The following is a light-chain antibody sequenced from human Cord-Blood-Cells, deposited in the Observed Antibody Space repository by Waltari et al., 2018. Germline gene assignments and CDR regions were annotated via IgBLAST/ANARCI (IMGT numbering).Light chain of an antibody. V-gene: IGLV2-11*01. CDR3: CSYAGSYTVV. CDR2: DVS. Sequence: QSALTHPRSVSGSPGQSVTISCPGTRSDVGGYNYVSWYQQHPGKAPKLMIYDVSKRPSGVPDRFSGSKSGNTASLTISGLQAEDEADYYCCSYAGSYTVVFGGGTKLTVL. J-gene: IGLJ2*01. CDR1: RSDVGGYNY.